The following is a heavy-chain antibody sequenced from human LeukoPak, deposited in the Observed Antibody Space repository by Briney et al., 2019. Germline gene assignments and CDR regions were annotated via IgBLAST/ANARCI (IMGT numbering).Heavy chain of an antibody. D-gene: IGHD1-26*01. V-gene: IGHV3-11*01. CDR2: IPTSGISV. J-gene: IGHJ4*02. Sequence: GVPQQLSCAASGFSFSGYYMSWFRQTPGHALKWMSYIPTSGISVQYADSVRGRFTASRDDAKNSLHLQMDSLRVEDTAVYYCTRAVGLGPGAHFDQWGQGALVIVSS. CDR3: TRAVGLGPGAHFDQ. CDR1: GFSFSGYY.